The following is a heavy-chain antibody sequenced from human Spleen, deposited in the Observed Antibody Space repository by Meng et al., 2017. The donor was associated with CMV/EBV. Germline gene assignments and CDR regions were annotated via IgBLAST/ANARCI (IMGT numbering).Heavy chain of an antibody. CDR2: IYRGGST. CDR3: ARDRGVGYYDSSGYFN. Sequence: GESLKISCTASGFPFGDSAMSWVRQAPGKGLEWVSVIYRGGSTYYADSVKGRFTISRDNSKNTLYLQMNRLRAEDTAVYYCARDRGVGYYDSSGYFNWGQGTLVTVSS. D-gene: IGHD3-22*01. V-gene: IGHV3-66*02. J-gene: IGHJ4*02. CDR1: GFPFGDSA.